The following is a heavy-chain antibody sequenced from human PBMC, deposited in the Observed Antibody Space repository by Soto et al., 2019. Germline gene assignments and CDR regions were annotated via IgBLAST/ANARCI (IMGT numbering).Heavy chain of an antibody. V-gene: IGHV1-69*13. J-gene: IGHJ6*02. CDR3: ASLIAAAGPPHSPRYYYGMDV. D-gene: IGHD6-13*01. CDR2: IIPIFGTA. CDR1: GVTFSSYA. Sequence: GASVKVSCKASGVTFSSYAISWVRQAPGQGLEWMGGIIPIFGTANYAQKFQGRVTITADESTSTAYMELSSLRSEDTAVYYCASLIAAAGPPHSPRYYYGMDVWGQGTTVTVSS.